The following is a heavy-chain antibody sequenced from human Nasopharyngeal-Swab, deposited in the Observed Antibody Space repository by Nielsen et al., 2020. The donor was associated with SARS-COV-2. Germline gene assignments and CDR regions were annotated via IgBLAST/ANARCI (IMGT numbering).Heavy chain of an antibody. CDR2: ISSTNNFI. D-gene: IGHD3-22*01. V-gene: IGHV3-21*01. CDR3: ARGFRRGSYYDNIGADS. J-gene: IGHJ4*02. Sequence: GESLKISCAVSGFTLSDYVMNWVRQAPGKGLEWVSSISSTNNFIFYADSVKGRFTISRDNTKNSLYLQMNTLRVADTAVYYCARGFRRGSYYDNIGADSWGQGTLVTVSS. CDR1: GFTLSDYV.